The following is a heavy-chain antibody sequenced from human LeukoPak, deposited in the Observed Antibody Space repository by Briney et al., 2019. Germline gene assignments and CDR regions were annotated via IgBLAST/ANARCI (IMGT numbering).Heavy chain of an antibody. CDR1: GFTFSDYY. V-gene: IGHV3-11*04. J-gene: IGHJ6*02. D-gene: IGHD1-1*01. Sequence: GGSLRLSCTASGFTFSDYYMSWIRQAPGKGLEWVSYISSSGSTIYYADSVKGRFTISRDNAKNSPYLQMNSLRAEDTAVYYCAKDPERHYYYYGMDVWGQGTTVTVSS. CDR3: AKDPERHYYYYGMDV. CDR2: ISSSGSTI.